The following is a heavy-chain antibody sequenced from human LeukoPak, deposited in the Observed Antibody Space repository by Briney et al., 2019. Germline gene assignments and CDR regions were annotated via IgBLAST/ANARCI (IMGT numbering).Heavy chain of an antibody. CDR1: GYTFTSYG. CDR3: ARDPGIAVASYYGMDV. CDR2: ISAYNGNT. V-gene: IGHV1-18*01. D-gene: IGHD6-19*01. Sequence: ASVKVSCKASGYTFTSYGISWVRQAPGQGLEWMGWISAYNGNTNYAQKFQGRVTITADESTSTAYMELSSLRSEDTAVYYCARDPGIAVASYYGMDVWGQGTTVTVSS. J-gene: IGHJ6*02.